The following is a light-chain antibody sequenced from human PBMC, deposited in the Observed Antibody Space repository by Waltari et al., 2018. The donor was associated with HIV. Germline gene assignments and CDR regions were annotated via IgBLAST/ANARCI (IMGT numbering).Light chain of an antibody. J-gene: IGKJ2*01. CDR2: GAS. CDR1: PSIYGSY. V-gene: IGKV3-20*01. Sequence: SPSIYGSYLAWYQQKPGQPPRFLIYGASSRAAGTPDSFRGSGSGTEFTLTISRLEPEDFAVYYCQRYSTSPPYTFGQGTKLENK. CDR3: QRYSTSPPYT.